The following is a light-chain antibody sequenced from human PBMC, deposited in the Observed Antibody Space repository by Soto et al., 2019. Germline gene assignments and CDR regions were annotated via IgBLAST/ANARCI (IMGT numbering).Light chain of an antibody. V-gene: IGLV4-69*02. CDR2: LNSGGSH. J-gene: IGLJ2*01. Sequence: QLVLTQSPSASASLGASVKLTCTLSSGHSTYDIAWHQQQPEKGPRFLMKLNSGGSHSKGDGIPDRFSGSSSGAERYLIISSLQSEDEADYYCQTWGTGYRVFGGGTKLTVL. CDR1: SGHSTYD. CDR3: QTWGTGYRV.